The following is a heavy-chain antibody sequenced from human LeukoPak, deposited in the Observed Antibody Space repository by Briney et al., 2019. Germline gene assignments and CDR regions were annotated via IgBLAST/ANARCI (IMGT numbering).Heavy chain of an antibody. D-gene: IGHD2-8*01. J-gene: IGHJ6*03. CDR2: IYYTGST. Sequence: SETLSLTCTVSGGSISTYYWSWIRQPPGKGLESIGYIYYTGSTSYNPSLKSRVTMSLDASKNQFSLELNSVTPADTAVYYCASSGQCTNGLCRDVGYMDVWGKGTTVTVSS. V-gene: IGHV4-59*01. CDR3: ASSGQCTNGLCRDVGYMDV. CDR1: GGSISTYY.